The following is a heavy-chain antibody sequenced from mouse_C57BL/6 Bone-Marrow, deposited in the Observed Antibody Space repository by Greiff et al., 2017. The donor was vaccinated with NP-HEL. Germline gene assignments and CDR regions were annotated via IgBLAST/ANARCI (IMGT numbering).Heavy chain of an antibody. Sequence: VKLQQSGPELVKPGASVKISCKASGYAFSSSWMNWVKQRPGKGLEWIGRIYPGDGDTNYNGKFKGKATLTADKSSSTAYMQLSSLTSEDSAVYFCARSEHYGSSYPYYAMDYWGQGTSVTVSS. J-gene: IGHJ4*01. CDR1: GYAFSSSW. CDR2: IYPGDGDT. D-gene: IGHD1-1*01. CDR3: ARSEHYGSSYPYYAMDY. V-gene: IGHV1-82*01.